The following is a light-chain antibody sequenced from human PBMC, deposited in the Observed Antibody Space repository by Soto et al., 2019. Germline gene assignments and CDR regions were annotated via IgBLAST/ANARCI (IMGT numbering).Light chain of an antibody. CDR2: GAA. V-gene: IGKV3-15*01. Sequence: IVMTQSPDTLAVSPGETVTLSCRASQSLSDNLAWYQQKTGQPPRLLIYGAATRATGIPARFSGSGSGTEFTLTISSLQSEDFAIYYCQQYHNWPAFGQGTKVEIK. J-gene: IGKJ1*01. CDR3: QQYHNWPA. CDR1: QSLSDN.